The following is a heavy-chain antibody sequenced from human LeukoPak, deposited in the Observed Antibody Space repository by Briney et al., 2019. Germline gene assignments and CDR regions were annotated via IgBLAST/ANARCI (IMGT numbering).Heavy chain of an antibody. Sequence: SQTLSLTCTVSGGSISSGNYYWNWIRQPAGKGPEWIGRIYTSGSTNYNPSLKSRVTISVDTSKNQFSLKLSSVTAADTAVYYCARDSVAGRDYWGQGTLVTVSS. D-gene: IGHD6-19*01. J-gene: IGHJ4*02. CDR1: GGSISSGNYY. CDR3: ARDSVAGRDY. V-gene: IGHV4-61*02. CDR2: IYTSGST.